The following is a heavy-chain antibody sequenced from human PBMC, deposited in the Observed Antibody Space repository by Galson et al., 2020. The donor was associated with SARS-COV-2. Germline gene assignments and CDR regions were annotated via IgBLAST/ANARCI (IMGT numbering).Heavy chain of an antibody. J-gene: IGHJ5*02. CDR3: ARRAVAIFGVILNWFDP. CDR2: INPNSGAT. Sequence: GESLKISCKASGYLFTGYYIHWVRQAPGQGLEWLGWINPNSGATNYVQKFQGRVTMTRDTSINTVYMELSGLRSDDTAIYYCARRAVAIFGVILNWFDPWGQGTLVTVSS. CDR1: GYLFTGYY. D-gene: IGHD3-3*01. V-gene: IGHV1-2*02.